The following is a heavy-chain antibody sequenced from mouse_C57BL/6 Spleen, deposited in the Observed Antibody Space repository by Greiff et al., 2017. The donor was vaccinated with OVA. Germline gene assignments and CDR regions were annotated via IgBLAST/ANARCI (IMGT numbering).Heavy chain of an antibody. Sequence: EVKLMESGPGLVKPSQSLSLTCSVTGYSITSGYYWNWIRQFPGNKLEWMGYISYDGSNNYNPSLKNRISITRDTSKNQFFLKLNSVTTEDTATYYCARLSYYAMDYWGQGTSVTVSS. CDR3: ARLSYYAMDY. CDR1: GYSITSGYY. CDR2: ISYDGSN. J-gene: IGHJ4*01. V-gene: IGHV3-6*01.